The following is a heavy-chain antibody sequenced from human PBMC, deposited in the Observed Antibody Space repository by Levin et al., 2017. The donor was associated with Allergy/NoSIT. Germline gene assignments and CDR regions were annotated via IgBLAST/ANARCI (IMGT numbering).Heavy chain of an antibody. CDR2: IWYDGSNK. CDR1: GFTFSSYG. D-gene: IGHD3-10*01. V-gene: IGHV3-33*01. CDR3: ARVTMVRGDYYGMDV. Sequence: LSLTCAASGFTFSSYGMHWVRQAPGKGLEWVAVIWYDGSNKYYADSVKGRFTISRDNSKNTLYLQMNSLRAEDTAVYYCARVTMVRGDYYGMDVWGQGTTVTVSS. J-gene: IGHJ6*02.